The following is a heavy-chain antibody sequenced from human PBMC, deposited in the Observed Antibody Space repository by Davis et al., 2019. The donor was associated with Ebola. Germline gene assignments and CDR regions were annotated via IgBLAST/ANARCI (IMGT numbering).Heavy chain of an antibody. Sequence: PSETLSLTCAVYGGSFSGYYWSWIRQPPGKGLEWIGEINHSGSTYYNPSLKSRVTISVDTSKNQFSLKLSSVTAADTAVYYCARHSGRWELLPPDYWGQGTLVTVSS. J-gene: IGHJ4*02. CDR2: INHSGST. CDR1: GGSFSGYY. D-gene: IGHD1-26*01. CDR3: ARHSGRWELLPPDY. V-gene: IGHV4-34*01.